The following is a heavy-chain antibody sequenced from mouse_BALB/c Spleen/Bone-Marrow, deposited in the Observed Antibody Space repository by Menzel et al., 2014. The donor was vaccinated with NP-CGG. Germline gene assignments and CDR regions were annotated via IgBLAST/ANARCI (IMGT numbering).Heavy chain of an antibody. V-gene: IGHV1-54*01. Sequence: QVQLKQSGAELVRPGTSVKVSCKASGHAFTNYLLEWVKQRPGQGLEWIGVINPGSGGTRNNEKFKGKATLTVDKSSSTAYMQLSSLTSDDSAVYFCARRNRDYYAMDDWGQGTSVTVSS. J-gene: IGHJ4*01. CDR1: GHAFTNYL. CDR2: INPGSGGT. CDR3: ARRNRDYYAMDD.